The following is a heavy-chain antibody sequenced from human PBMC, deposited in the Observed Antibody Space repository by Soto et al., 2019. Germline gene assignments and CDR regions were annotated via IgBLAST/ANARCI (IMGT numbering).Heavy chain of an antibody. J-gene: IGHJ6*02. CDR2: ISYDGTYK. V-gene: IGHV3-30*14. D-gene: IGHD5-12*01. CDR1: GFTFSTYA. CDR3: ANEVDVAFSSLQYGMDV. Sequence: PGGSLRLSCAASGFTFSTYAMHWVRQAPGKGLEWVAFISYDGTYKYYADSVRGRFTVYRDNSKSTLFLQMNSLKFEDTAVYVCANEVDVAFSSLQYGMDVWGQGTTVTVSS.